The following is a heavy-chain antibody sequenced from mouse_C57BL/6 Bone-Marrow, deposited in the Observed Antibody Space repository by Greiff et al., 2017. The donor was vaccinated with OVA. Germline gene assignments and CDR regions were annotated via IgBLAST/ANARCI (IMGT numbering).Heavy chain of an antibody. J-gene: IGHJ4*01. Sequence: EVQLQQSGPELVKPGASVKISCKASGYSFTGYYMNWVKQSPENSLEWIGEINPSNGCTTYNQKFKAKATLTVDKSCSTSYMQLKSLTSADSAVYYCARLGDYDQYYAMDYWGQGTSVTVSS. D-gene: IGHD2-4*01. CDR1: GYSFTGYY. CDR3: ARLGDYDQYYAMDY. V-gene: IGHV1-42*01. CDR2: INPSNGCT.